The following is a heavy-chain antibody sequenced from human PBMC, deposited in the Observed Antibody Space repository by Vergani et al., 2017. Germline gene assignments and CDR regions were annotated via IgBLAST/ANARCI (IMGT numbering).Heavy chain of an antibody. CDR2: IYTSGST. Sequence: QVQLQESGPGLVKPSETLSLTCTVSGGSISSYYWSWIRQPAAKGLEWIGRIYTSGSTNYNPSLKSRVTMSVDTSKNQFSLKLSSVTAADTAVYYCARELTGTTAPRYYYMDVWGKGTTVTVSS. V-gene: IGHV4-4*07. D-gene: IGHD1-7*01. CDR1: GGSISSYY. J-gene: IGHJ6*03. CDR3: ARELTGTTAPRYYYMDV.